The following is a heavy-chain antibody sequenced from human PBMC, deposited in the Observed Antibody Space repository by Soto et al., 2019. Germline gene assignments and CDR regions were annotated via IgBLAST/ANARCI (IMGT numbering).Heavy chain of an antibody. CDR3: ARDRFNWFDP. CDR1: GYTFTIYY. CDR2: INPSGGST. J-gene: IGHJ5*02. Sequence: ASVKVSCKASGYTFTIYYMHWVRQAPGQGLEWMGIINPSGGSTSYAQKFQGRVTMTRDTSTSTAYMELRSLRSDDTAVYYCARDRFNWFDPWGQGTLVTVSS. V-gene: IGHV1-46*01. D-gene: IGHD3-3*01.